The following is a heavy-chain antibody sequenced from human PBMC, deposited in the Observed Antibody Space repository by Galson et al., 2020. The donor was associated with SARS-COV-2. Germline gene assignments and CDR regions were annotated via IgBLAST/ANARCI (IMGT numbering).Heavy chain of an antibody. CDR1: GFTFSSYG. Sequence: GGSLRLSCAASGFTFSSYGMHWVRHVPGKGLVWVSRIKSDGITTTYADSVKGRFTISRDNAKNTLYLQMNSLRAEDTAVYYCASRGVVVPDTSFDYWGRGTLVTVSS. CDR3: ASRGVVVPDTSFDY. D-gene: IGHD3-22*01. J-gene: IGHJ4*01. CDR2: IKSDGITT. V-gene: IGHV3-74*01.